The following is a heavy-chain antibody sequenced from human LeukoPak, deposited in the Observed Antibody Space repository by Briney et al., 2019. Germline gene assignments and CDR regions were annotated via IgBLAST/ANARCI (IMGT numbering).Heavy chain of an antibody. CDR2: INPSGGST. CDR1: GYTFTSYY. Sequence: ASVKVSCKASGYTFTSYYMHRVRQAPGQGLEWMGIINPSGGSTSYAQKFQGRVTMTRDMSTSTVYMELSSLRSDDTAFYYCARIRYCGGISCYYIDYWGQGTLVTVSA. D-gene: IGHD2-2*01. CDR3: ARIRYCGGISCYYIDY. J-gene: IGHJ4*02. V-gene: IGHV1-46*01.